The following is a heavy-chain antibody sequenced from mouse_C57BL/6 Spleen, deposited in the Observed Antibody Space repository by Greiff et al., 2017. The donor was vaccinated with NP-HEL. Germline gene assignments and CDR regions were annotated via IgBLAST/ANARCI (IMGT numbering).Heavy chain of an antibody. D-gene: IGHD2-1*01. J-gene: IGHJ1*03. CDR2: IDPSDSYT. CDR3: ERVGGSTGGYETRYFDV. CDR1: GYTFTSYW. Sequence: HVQLQQPGAELVMPGASVKLSCKASGYTFTSYWMHWVKQRPGQGLEWIGEIDPSDSYTNYNQKFKGKSTLTVDKSSSTAYMQLSSLTSEDSAVSYCERVGGSTGGYETRYFDVWGTGTTVTVSS. V-gene: IGHV1-69*01.